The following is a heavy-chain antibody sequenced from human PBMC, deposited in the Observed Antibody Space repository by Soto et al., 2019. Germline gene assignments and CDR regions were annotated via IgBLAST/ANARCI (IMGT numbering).Heavy chain of an antibody. V-gene: IGHV3-33*01. CDR2: IWFDGSDK. Sequence: GGSLRLSCAASGFTFSNYGMHWVRQAPGKGLEWVALIWFDGSDKYYADSVKGRFTISRDNAKNSLYLQMNSLRAEDTAVYYCAREEMYYYYGMDVWGQGTTVTVSS. CDR1: GFTFSNYG. J-gene: IGHJ6*02. CDR3: AREEMYYYYGMDV.